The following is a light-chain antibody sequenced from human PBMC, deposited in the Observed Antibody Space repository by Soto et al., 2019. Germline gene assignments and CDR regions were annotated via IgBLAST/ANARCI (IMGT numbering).Light chain of an antibody. CDR1: SSDVGGYNY. V-gene: IGLV2-14*03. J-gene: IGLJ3*02. CDR2: DVS. Sequence: QSVLTQPASVSGSPGQSITISCTGTSSDVGGYNYVSWYQQHPGRAPKLIISDVSNRPSGISNRFSGSKSGNTASLAISGLQADDEADYYCSSYTIGNTWVFGGGTKLTVL. CDR3: SSYTIGNTWV.